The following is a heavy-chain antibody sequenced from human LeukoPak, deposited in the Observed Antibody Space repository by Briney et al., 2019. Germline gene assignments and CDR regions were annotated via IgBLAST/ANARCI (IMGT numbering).Heavy chain of an antibody. CDR1: GGSISSSSYY. Sequence: PSETLSLTCTVSGGSISSSSYYWGWIRQPPGKGLEWIGSIYYSGSTYYNPSLKSRVTISVDTSKNQFSLKLSSVTAADTAVYYCASTSAAAGNWFDPWGQGTLVTVSS. V-gene: IGHV4-39*01. J-gene: IGHJ5*02. CDR2: IYYSGST. D-gene: IGHD6-13*01. CDR3: ASTSAAAGNWFDP.